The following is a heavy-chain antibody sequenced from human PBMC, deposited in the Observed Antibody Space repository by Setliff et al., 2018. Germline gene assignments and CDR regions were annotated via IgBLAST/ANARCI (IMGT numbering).Heavy chain of an antibody. CDR1: GFTFSDYY. CDR3: ARTKFGGIYYYYGMDA. J-gene: IGHJ6*02. Sequence: GGSLRLSCAASGFTFSDYYWSWIRQAPGKGLEWVLYISSSGSTIYYADSVKGRFTISRDNAKNSLYQQMNSLRAEDAAVYYYARTKFGGIYYYYGMDAWGQGTTVTVSS. CDR2: ISSSGSTI. V-gene: IGHV3-11*04. D-gene: IGHD3-16*01.